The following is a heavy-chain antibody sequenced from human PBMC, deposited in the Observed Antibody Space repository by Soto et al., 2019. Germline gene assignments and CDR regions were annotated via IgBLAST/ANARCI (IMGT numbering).Heavy chain of an antibody. V-gene: IGHV1-69*02. CDR2: IIPILGIA. CDR3: ARGDIVVVPAAMFHKSLWFDP. CDR1: GCTFSSYT. D-gene: IGHD2-2*01. Sequence: SVKVSCKASGCTFSSYTISWVRQAPGQGLEWMGRIIPILGIANYAQKFQGRVTMTTDTSTSTAYMELRSLRSDDTAVYYCARGDIVVVPAAMFHKSLWFDPWGQGTLVTVSS. J-gene: IGHJ5*02.